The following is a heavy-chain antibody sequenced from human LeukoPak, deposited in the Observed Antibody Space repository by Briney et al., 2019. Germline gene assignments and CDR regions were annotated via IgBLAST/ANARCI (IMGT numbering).Heavy chain of an antibody. CDR3: ARGRNLGYCSGGSCYYFDY. CDR1: GYTFTSYY. D-gene: IGHD2-15*01. J-gene: IGHJ4*02. V-gene: IGHV1-46*01. Sequence: ASVKVPCKASGYTFTSYYMHWVRQAPGQGLEWMGIINPSGGSTSYAQKFQGRVTMTRDTSTSTVYMELSSLRSEDTAVYYCARGRNLGYCSGGSCYYFDYWGQGTLVTVSS. CDR2: INPSGGST.